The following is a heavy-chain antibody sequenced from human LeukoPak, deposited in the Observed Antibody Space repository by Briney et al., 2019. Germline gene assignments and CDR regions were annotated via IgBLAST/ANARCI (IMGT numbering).Heavy chain of an antibody. Sequence: GGSLRLSCAASGFTFSSYAMHWVRQAPGKGLEWVAVISYDGSNKYYADSVKGRFTISRDNAKNSLYLQMNSLRAEDTAVYYCAKGGWSQPEYFQHWGQGTLVTVSS. CDR3: AKGGWSQPEYFQH. V-gene: IGHV3-30-3*01. CDR1: GFTFSSYA. D-gene: IGHD6-19*01. J-gene: IGHJ1*01. CDR2: ISYDGSNK.